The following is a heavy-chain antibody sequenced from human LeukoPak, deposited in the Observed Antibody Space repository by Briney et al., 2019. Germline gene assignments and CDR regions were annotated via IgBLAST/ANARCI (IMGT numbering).Heavy chain of an antibody. CDR1: GGSISSSNW. V-gene: IGHV4-4*02. D-gene: IGHD3-9*01. Sequence: SETLSLTCAVSGGSISSSNWWSWVRQPPGKGLEWIGEIYHSGSTNYNPSLKSRVTMSVDTSKNQFSLKLSSVTAADTAVYYCARAPPVLRYPYYYYYYMDVWGKGTTVTISS. J-gene: IGHJ6*03. CDR3: ARAPPVLRYPYYYYYYMDV. CDR2: IYHSGST.